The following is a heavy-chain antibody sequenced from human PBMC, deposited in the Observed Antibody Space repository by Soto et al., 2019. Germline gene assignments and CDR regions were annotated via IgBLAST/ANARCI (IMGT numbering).Heavy chain of an antibody. CDR3: AQRTVGWYFDL. V-gene: IGHV3-23*01. CDR1: GFTFSSYA. CDR2: ISGSGGST. J-gene: IGHJ2*01. D-gene: IGHD4-17*01. Sequence: EVQLLESGGGLVQPGGSLRLSCAASGFTFSSYAMNWVRQAPGKGLEWVSVISGSGGSTYYADAVKGRFTISRDNSKNVLYLQMISLRAEDTAVYYCAQRTVGWYFDLWGRGTLVTVSS.